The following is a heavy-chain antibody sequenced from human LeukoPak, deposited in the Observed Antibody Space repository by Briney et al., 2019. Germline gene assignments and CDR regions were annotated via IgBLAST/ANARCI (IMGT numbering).Heavy chain of an antibody. J-gene: IGHJ4*02. CDR1: GFTFSDHY. V-gene: IGHV3-23*01. CDR3: ATGTIAAAGIRGGFDY. CDR2: VSGGGTST. D-gene: IGHD6-13*01. Sequence: GGSLRLSCAVSGFTFSDHYMDWVRQAPGKGLEWVATVSGGGTSTYYADSVKGRFTISRDNSKNTLYLQMNSLTAEDTAVYYCATGTIAAAGIRGGFDYWGQGTLVAVSS.